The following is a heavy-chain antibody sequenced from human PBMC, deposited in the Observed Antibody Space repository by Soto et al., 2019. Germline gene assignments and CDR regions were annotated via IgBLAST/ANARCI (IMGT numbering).Heavy chain of an antibody. D-gene: IGHD2-15*01. V-gene: IGHV4-30-2*02. CDR1: GGSITRGGYS. Sequence: SETLSLTCDVSGGSITRGGYSWVWIRQPPGQGLEWIGYMYHSGNTYYNPSLKGRVTISLDHSRNQFSLRLNSVTAADTAMYYCARSYLGGNFDSWGHGTLVTVSS. CDR2: MYHSGNT. J-gene: IGHJ4*01. CDR3: ARSYLGGNFDS.